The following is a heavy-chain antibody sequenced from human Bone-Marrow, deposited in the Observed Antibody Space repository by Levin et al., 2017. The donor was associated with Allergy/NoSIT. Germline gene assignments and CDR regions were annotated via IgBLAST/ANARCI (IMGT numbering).Heavy chain of an antibody. CDR2: IYYSGST. CDR1: GGSISSGGYY. J-gene: IGHJ4*02. CDR3: ARAGGLFGEPRHFDY. Sequence: SETLSLTCTVSGGSISSGGYYWSWIRQHPGKGLEWIGYIYYSGSTYYNPSLKSRVTISVDTSKNQFSLKLSSVTAADTAVYYCARAGGLFGEPRHFDYWGQGTLVTVSS. D-gene: IGHD3-10*02. V-gene: IGHV4-31*03.